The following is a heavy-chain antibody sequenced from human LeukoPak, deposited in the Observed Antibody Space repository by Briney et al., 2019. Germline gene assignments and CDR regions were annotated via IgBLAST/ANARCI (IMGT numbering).Heavy chain of an antibody. CDR2: INTNTGNP. Sequence: ASVKVSCKASGYTFTNYAINWVRQAPGQGLEWMGWINTNTGNPTYAQGFTGRFVFSLDTSVSTAYLQISSLKAEDTAVYYCARDPNHYYDSSAYYGDYWGQGTLVTVSS. D-gene: IGHD3-22*01. CDR1: GYTFTNYA. J-gene: IGHJ4*02. V-gene: IGHV7-4-1*02. CDR3: ARDPNHYYDSSAYYGDY.